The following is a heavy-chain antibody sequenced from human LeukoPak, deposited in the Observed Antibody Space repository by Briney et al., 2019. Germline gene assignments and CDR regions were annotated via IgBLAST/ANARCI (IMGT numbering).Heavy chain of an antibody. CDR3: GRVPSGCYACDFDF. V-gene: IGHV3-23*01. CDR1: GFTFSSYA. J-gene: IGHJ4*02. CDR2: LGGTNGYT. D-gene: IGHD2-2*01. Sequence: PGGSLRLSCVASGFTFSSYAMSWVRQPPGKGLEWVSSLGGTNGYTYYADSVKGRFSISRDNSQNTLYLQMNTLRAEDTALYYCGRVPSGCYACDFDFWGQGTPVTVSS.